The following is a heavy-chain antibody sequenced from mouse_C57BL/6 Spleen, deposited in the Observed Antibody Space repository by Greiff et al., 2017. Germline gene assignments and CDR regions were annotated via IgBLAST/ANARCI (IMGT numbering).Heavy chain of an antibody. CDR3: ARRDYYGSRRDYWYFDV. V-gene: IGHV1-19*01. CDR1: GYTFTDYY. Sequence: EVKLQESGPVLVKPGASVKMSCKASGYTFTDYYMNWVKQSHGKSLEWIGVINPYNGGTSYNQKFKGKATLTVDKSSSTAYMEVNSLTSEDSAVYYWARRDYYGSRRDYWYFDVWGTGTTVTVSS. CDR2: INPYNGGT. D-gene: IGHD1-1*01. J-gene: IGHJ1*03.